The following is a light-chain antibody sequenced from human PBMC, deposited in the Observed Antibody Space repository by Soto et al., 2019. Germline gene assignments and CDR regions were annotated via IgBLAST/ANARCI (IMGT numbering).Light chain of an antibody. Sequence: DRVTITCRASQSIGSWLAWYQQRPGKAPNLLIYDASSLESGVPSRFSGSRSGTEFTLTINSLQPDDFATYFCQQYKTSLYSFGQGTKVDI. CDR1: QSIGSW. CDR2: DAS. V-gene: IGKV1-5*01. J-gene: IGKJ2*01. CDR3: QQYKTSLYS.